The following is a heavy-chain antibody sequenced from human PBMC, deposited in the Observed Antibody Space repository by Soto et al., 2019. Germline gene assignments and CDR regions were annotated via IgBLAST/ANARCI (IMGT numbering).Heavy chain of an antibody. CDR3: AKGGILEMATIYYYYYGMDV. CDR1: GFTFSSYA. CDR2: ISGSGGST. J-gene: IGHJ6*02. D-gene: IGHD5-12*01. Sequence: GGSLRLSCAASGFTFSSYAMSWVRQAPGKGLEWVSAISGSGGSTYYADSVKGRFTISRVNSKNTLYLQMNSLRAEDTAVYYCAKGGILEMATIYYYYYGMDVWGQGTTVTISS. V-gene: IGHV3-23*01.